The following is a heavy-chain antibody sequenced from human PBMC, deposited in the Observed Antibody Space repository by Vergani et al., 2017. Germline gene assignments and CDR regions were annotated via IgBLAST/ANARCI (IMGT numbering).Heavy chain of an antibody. CDR1: GYTFTSYY. V-gene: IGHV1-46*01. CDR3: ARDGAELGVVVVAPMAGMDV. CDR2: INPSGGST. D-gene: IGHD2-15*01. Sequence: QVQLVQSGAEVKKPGASVKVSCKASGYTFTSYYMHWVRQAPGQGLEWMGIINPSGGSTSYAQKFQGRVTMTRDTSTSTVYMELSSLRSEDTAVYYCARDGAELGVVVVAPMAGMDVWGQGTTVTVSS. J-gene: IGHJ6*02.